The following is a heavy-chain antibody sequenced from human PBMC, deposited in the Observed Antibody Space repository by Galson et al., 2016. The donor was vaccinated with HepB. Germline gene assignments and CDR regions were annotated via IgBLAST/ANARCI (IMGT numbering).Heavy chain of an antibody. J-gene: IGHJ4*02. V-gene: IGHV3-21*01. Sequence: SLRLSCAASGFTFSTYSMNWVRQAPGKGLEWVSNIGNSGGYIYYADSVKGRFTISRANAKNSLFLQMNSLRVEDTAVYYCARDGSRLDYWGQGTLVTVSS. CDR2: IGNSGGYI. CDR3: ARDGSRLDY. CDR1: GFTFSTYS. D-gene: IGHD5-12*01.